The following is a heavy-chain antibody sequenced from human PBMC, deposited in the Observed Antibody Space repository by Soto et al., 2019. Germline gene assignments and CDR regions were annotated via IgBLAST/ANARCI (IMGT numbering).Heavy chain of an antibody. V-gene: IGHV1-69*08. CDR3: ARDQIAVAGTRDEYFQH. D-gene: IGHD6-19*01. CDR2: IIPILGIA. Sequence: QFQRVQSGAEVKKPGSSVKVSCKASGGTFSSYTIIWVRQAPGQGHEWMGRIIPILGIANYAQKFQGRVTITADKSTSTAYMELSSLRSEDTAVYYCARDQIAVAGTRDEYFQHWGQGTLVTDTS. CDR1: GGTFSSYT. J-gene: IGHJ1*01.